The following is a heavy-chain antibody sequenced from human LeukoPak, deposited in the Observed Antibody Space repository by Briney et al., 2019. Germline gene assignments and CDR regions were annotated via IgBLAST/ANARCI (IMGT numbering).Heavy chain of an antibody. CDR2: LNHSGST. Sequence: SETLSLTCAVYGGSFSGYYWSWLRQPPGKGLEWIGELNHSGSTNYNPSLKSRVTISVDTSKNQFSLKLSSVTAADTAVYYCARGRVTYYYGSGSRPGYYFDYWGQGTLVTVSS. D-gene: IGHD3-10*01. V-gene: IGHV4-34*01. J-gene: IGHJ4*02. CDR1: GGSFSGYY. CDR3: ARGRVTYYYGSGSRPGYYFDY.